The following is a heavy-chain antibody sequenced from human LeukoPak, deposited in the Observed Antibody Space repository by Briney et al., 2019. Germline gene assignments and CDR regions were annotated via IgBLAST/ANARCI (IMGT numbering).Heavy chain of an antibody. V-gene: IGHV3-7*01. D-gene: IGHD1-26*01. J-gene: IGHJ4*02. CDR1: GFTFTKFW. Sequence: GESLRLSCEASGFTFTKFWMSWVRQAPGKGLEWVANIKQDGSEKYYVDSVKGRFTISRDNAKNSLYLQMNSLRAEDTAVYYCARDGYSGSNPLWYWGQGTLVTVSS. CDR3: ARDGYSGSNPLWY. CDR2: IKQDGSEK.